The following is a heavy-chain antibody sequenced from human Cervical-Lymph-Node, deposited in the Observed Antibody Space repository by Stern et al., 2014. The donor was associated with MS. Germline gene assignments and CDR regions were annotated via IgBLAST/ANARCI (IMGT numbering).Heavy chain of an antibody. CDR3: ARDAISSGRPDY. Sequence: EVQLVESGGALVQPGGSLRLSCAASGFTFSNYWMNWVRQAPGKGLEWVANIKQDEGEKNYVDSVKGRFTISRDNIKNSLFLQMNNLRAEDTAVYYCARDAISSGRPDYWGQGTLVIVSS. J-gene: IGHJ4*02. CDR1: GFTFSNYW. D-gene: IGHD2-21*01. V-gene: IGHV3-7*01. CDR2: IKQDEGEK.